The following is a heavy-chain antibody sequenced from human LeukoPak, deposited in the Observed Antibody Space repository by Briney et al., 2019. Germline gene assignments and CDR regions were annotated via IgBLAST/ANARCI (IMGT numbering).Heavy chain of an antibody. CDR2: ISSSGNT. Sequence: GGSLRLSCAASGFTFSRSAMTWVRQTPGKGPDWVSSISSSGNTYYADSVKGRFTISRDNSKNMLYLQMNSLRAEDTALYYCAKGSTAVVTPPFDYWGQGTLVTVSS. J-gene: IGHJ4*02. CDR1: GFTFSRSA. D-gene: IGHD4-23*01. V-gene: IGHV3-23*01. CDR3: AKGSTAVVTPPFDY.